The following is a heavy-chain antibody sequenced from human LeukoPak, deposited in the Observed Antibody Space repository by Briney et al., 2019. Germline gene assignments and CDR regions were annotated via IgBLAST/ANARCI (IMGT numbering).Heavy chain of an antibody. CDR3: AREHGDYVASIDY. CDR1: GGSFSGYY. V-gene: IGHV4-34*01. D-gene: IGHD4-17*01. Sequence: SSETLSLTCAVYGGSFSGYYWSWIRQPPGKGLEWIGEINHSGSTNYNPSLKSRVTISVDTSKNQFSLKLSSVTATDTAVYYCAREHGDYVASIDYWGQGTLVTVSS. CDR2: INHSGST. J-gene: IGHJ4*02.